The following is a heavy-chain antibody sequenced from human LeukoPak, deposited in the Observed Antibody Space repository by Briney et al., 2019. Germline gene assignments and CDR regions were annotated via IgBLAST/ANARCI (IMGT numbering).Heavy chain of an antibody. J-gene: IGHJ4*02. CDR1: GFTFNSYG. V-gene: IGHV3-23*01. CDR3: ARGHSNYGDYFDY. CDR2: ISGSGGST. Sequence: GGSLRLSCAASGFTFNSYGMSWVRQAPGKGLEWVSTISGSGGSTYYADSVKGRFTISRDNAKSSLSLQMNSLRAEDTAVYYCARGHSNYGDYFDYWGQGTLVTVSS. D-gene: IGHD4-11*01.